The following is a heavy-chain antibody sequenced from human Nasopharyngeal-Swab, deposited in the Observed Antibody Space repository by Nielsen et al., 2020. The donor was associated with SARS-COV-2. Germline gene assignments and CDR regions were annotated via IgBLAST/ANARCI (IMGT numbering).Heavy chain of an antibody. CDR3: ARVAAAGGDV. CDR2: IYYSGST. J-gene: IGHJ6*02. D-gene: IGHD6-13*01. Sequence: RQAPGKGLEWIGYIYYSGSTNYNPSLKSRVTISVDTSKNQSSLKLSSVTAADTAVYYCARVAAAGGDVWGQGTTVTVSS. V-gene: IGHV4-59*01.